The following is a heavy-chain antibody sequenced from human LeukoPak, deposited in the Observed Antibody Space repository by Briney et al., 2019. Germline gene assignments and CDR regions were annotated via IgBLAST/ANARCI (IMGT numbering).Heavy chain of an antibody. D-gene: IGHD3-10*01. J-gene: IGHJ4*02. CDR3: ARDSSITLFRGVKDY. CDR1: GFTFSSYE. CDR2: ISSSGSTI. V-gene: IGHV3-48*03. Sequence: GGSLRLSCAASGFTFSSYEMNWVRQAPGKGLEWVSYISSSGSTIYYADSVKGRFTISRDNAKNSLYLQMNSLRAEDTAVYYCARDSSITLFRGVKDYWGQGTLVTVSS.